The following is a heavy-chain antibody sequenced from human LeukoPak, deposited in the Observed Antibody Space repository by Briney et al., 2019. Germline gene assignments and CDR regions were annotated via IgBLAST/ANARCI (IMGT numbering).Heavy chain of an antibody. CDR2: INHGGST. D-gene: IGHD6-13*01. CDR3: ASRPISSSWYS. J-gene: IGHJ4*02. Sequence: SETLSLTCAVYGGSFSGYYWSWIRQPPGKGLEWIGEINHGGSTNYNPSLKSRVTISVDTSKNQFSLKLSSVTAADTAVYYCASRPISSSWYSWGQGTLVTVSS. CDR1: GGSFSGYY. V-gene: IGHV4-34*01.